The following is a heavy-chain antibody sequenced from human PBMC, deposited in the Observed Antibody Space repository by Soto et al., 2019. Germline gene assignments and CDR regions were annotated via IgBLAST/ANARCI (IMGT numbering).Heavy chain of an antibody. CDR3: AKGRRKVVVAAPFDY. J-gene: IGHJ4*02. D-gene: IGHD2-15*01. CDR1: GFTFSSYG. Sequence: QVQLVESGGGVVQPGRSLRLSCAASGFTFSSYGMHWVRQAPGKGLEWVAVISYDGSNKYYADSVKGRFTISRDNSKNTLYLQMNSLGAEDTAGYYCAKGRRKVVVAAPFDYWGQGTLVTDSS. CDR2: ISYDGSNK. V-gene: IGHV3-30*18.